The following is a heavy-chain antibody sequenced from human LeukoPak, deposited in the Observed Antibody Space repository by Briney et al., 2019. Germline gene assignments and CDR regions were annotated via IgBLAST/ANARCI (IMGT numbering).Heavy chain of an antibody. Sequence: GGSLRLSCAASGFTFSDYYMSWIRQAPGKGLEWISYISSSGDTIFYADSVKGRFTISRDNAKNSLYLQMNSLRADDTAVYYCARDTRDGYNYRAYWGQGTLVTVSS. CDR1: GFTFSDYY. J-gene: IGHJ4*02. V-gene: IGHV3-11*04. CDR3: ARDTRDGYNYRAY. CDR2: ISSSGDTI. D-gene: IGHD5-24*01.